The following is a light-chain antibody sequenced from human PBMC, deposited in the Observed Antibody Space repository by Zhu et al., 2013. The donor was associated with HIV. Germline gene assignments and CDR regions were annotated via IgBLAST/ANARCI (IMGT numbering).Light chain of an antibody. V-gene: IGLV1-51*01. CDR3: GTWDRSLIMV. Sequence: QSVLTQPPSVSGAPGQRVTISCTGSNFNIGAGYDVQWYQQLPGTAPKLLIYDDNKRPSGIPDRFSGSKSGASATLGITGLQTGDEADYYCGTWDRSLIMVFGGGTKLTVL. J-gene: IGLJ2*01. CDR2: DDN. CDR1: NFNIGAGYD.